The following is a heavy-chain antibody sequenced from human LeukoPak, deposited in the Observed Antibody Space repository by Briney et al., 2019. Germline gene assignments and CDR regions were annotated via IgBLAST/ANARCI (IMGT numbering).Heavy chain of an antibody. J-gene: IGHJ5*02. D-gene: IGHD3-3*01. CDR1: GGSISSSTYY. Sequence: SETLSLTCTVSGGSISSSTYYWGWIRQPPGKGLEWIGTIYYRGSTYYNPSLKSRVTISVDTSKNQFSLKLTSVTAADAAVYYCARLGRTYYDFWSGPWGQGTLVTVSS. CDR2: IYYRGST. V-gene: IGHV4-39*01. CDR3: ARLGRTYYDFWSGP.